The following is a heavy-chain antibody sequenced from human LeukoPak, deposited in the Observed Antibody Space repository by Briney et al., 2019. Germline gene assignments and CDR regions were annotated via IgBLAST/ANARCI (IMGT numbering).Heavy chain of an antibody. D-gene: IGHD3-22*01. V-gene: IGHV3-23*01. J-gene: IGHJ3*02. CDR1: GFTFSSYA. Sequence: GGSLRLSCAASGFTFSSYAINWVRQAPGKGLEWVSAISGSGGSTYYADSVKGRFTISRDNSKNTLYLQMNSLRAEDTAVYYCAKGRITMIVVNAFDIWGQGTMVTVSS. CDR2: ISGSGGST. CDR3: AKGRITMIVVNAFDI.